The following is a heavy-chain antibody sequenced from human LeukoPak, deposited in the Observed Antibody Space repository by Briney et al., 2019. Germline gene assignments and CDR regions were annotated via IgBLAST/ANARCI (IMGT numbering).Heavy chain of an antibody. J-gene: IGHJ4*02. CDR2: INPTGGST. D-gene: IGHD1-20*01. CDR3: ARTSGITGCFDY. V-gene: IGHV1-46*01. Sequence: ASVKVSCKASAYTFTSYYMHWVRQAPGQGREWMGIINPTGGSTSYEQKFQGRVTITRDTSTSTVYMELSSRRSEDAAVYYCARTSGITGCFDYWGQGTLVTVSS. CDR1: AYTFTSYY.